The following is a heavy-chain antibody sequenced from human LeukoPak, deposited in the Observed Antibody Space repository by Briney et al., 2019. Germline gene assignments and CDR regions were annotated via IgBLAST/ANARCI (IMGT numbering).Heavy chain of an antibody. D-gene: IGHD6-13*01. CDR1: GGSISSYY. J-gene: IGHJ6*03. Sequence: PSETLSLTCTVSGGSISSYYWSWIRQPAGKGLEWIGRIYTSGSTNYNPSLKSRVTMSVDTSKNQFSLKLSSVTAADTAVYYCASDQLEVGGAAAGMPLGHIPGYYYYYMDVWGKGTTVTVSS. V-gene: IGHV4-4*07. CDR3: ASDQLEVGGAAAGMPLGHIPGYYYYYMDV. CDR2: IYTSGST.